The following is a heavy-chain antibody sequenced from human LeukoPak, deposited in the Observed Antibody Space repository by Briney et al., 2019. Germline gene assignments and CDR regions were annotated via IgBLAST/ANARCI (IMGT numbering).Heavy chain of an antibody. V-gene: IGHV3-7*03. CDR3: ARGGGLDV. CDR2: INHNGNVN. J-gene: IGHJ6*02. CDR1: GFTFSSYA. Sequence: GGSLRLSCAASGFTFSSYAMSWVRQAPGKGLEWVASINHNGNVNYYVDSVKGRFTISRDNAKNSLYLQMSNLRAKDTAVYFCARGGGLDVWGQGATVTVSS. D-gene: IGHD3-16*01.